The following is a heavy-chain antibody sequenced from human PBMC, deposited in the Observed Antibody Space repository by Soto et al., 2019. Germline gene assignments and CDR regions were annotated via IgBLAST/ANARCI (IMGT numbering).Heavy chain of an antibody. CDR2: IKQDGSEK. D-gene: IGHD3-10*01. J-gene: IGHJ5*02. CDR3: AREVLLWFGGAIDP. CDR1: GFTFSSYW. V-gene: IGHV3-7*03. Sequence: LRLSCAASGFTFSSYWMSWVRQAPGKGLEWVANIKQDGSEKYYVDSVKGRFTISRDNAKNSLYLQMDSLRAEDTAVYYCAREVLLWFGGAIDPWGQGTLVTVSS.